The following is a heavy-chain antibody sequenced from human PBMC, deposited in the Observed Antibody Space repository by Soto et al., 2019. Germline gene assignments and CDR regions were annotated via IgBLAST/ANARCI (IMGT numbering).Heavy chain of an antibody. CDR3: CARARMVRGVIYYYGMDV. CDR1: GGSISSGGNY. J-gene: IGHJ6*02. CDR2: IYHSGST. V-gene: IGHV4-31*03. D-gene: IGHD3-10*01. Sequence: QVQLQESGPGLVKSSQTLSLTCTVSGGSISSGGNYWSWIRQHPGKGLEWIGYIYHSGSTYYNPSVKSRVTISXXXXXXXXXXXXXXXXXXXXXVYYCARARMVRGVIYYYGMDVWGQGTTVTVSS.